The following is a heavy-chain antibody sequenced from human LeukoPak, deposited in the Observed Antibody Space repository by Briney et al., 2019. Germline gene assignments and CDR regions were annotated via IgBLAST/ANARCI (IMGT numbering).Heavy chain of an antibody. CDR3: AKVVDYYDSLDYFDY. CDR2: LSGSGGHM. D-gene: IGHD3-22*01. V-gene: IGHV3-23*01. CDR1: RVPFCEDC. Sequence: PVGGPGPSPAGSRVPFCEDCQGAGPRGPREGAGGGLGLSGSGGHMYYTDSVKGRFTISRDNSKNTLYLQMNSLRAEDTAVYYCAKVVDYYDSLDYFDYWGQGTLVTVSS. J-gene: IGHJ4*02.